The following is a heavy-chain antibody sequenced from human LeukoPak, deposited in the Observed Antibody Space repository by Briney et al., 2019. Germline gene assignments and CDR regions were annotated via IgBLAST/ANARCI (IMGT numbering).Heavy chain of an antibody. CDR1: GVTLNTYA. D-gene: IGHD2-8*01. Sequence: ASVKVSCKASGVTLNTYAVSWVRQAPGQGLEWMGRIIPLLAIPNYAQKFLGRVTITADKSTSTDYMELSSLRSDDTAVYYCAYTTSGPTATRDDHXGQGTXXXVSS. CDR3: AYTTSGPTATRDDH. V-gene: IGHV1-69*04. J-gene: IGHJ4*02. CDR2: IIPLLAIP.